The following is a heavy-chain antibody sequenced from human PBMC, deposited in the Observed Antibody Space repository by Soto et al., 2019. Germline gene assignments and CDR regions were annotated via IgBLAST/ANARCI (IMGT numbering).Heavy chain of an antibody. CDR1: GYTFTSYG. Sequence: ASVKVSCKASGYTFTSYGISWVRQAPGQGLEWMGWINAYNGNTNYTQKLQGRVTMTTDTSTGTAYMELRSLRSDDTAVYYGAKRGSGSYFDYWGQGTLVTVSS. D-gene: IGHD3-10*01. CDR3: AKRGSGSYFDY. V-gene: IGHV1-18*01. CDR2: INAYNGNT. J-gene: IGHJ4*02.